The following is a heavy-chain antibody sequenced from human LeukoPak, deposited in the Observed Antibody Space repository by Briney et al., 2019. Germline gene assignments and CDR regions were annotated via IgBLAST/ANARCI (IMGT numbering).Heavy chain of an antibody. CDR1: GGSINSYY. CDR3: SRGGYGGLTDFDS. CDR2: IYYSGST. D-gene: IGHD3-16*01. V-gene: IGHV4-59*01. J-gene: IGHJ4*02. Sequence: SETLSLTCTVSGGSINSYYWSWIRQPPGKGLEWIGYIYYSGSTNYNPSLKSRVTISVDTSKNQFSLKLNSVTAADTAVYYCSRGGYGGLTDFDSWGQGTLVTVSS.